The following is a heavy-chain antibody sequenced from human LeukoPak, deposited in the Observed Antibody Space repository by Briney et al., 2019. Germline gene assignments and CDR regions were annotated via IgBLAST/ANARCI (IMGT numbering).Heavy chain of an antibody. CDR1: GGSISSGSYY. V-gene: IGHV4-61*02. CDR3: ARADIYCSSTSCYPNWFDP. CDR2: IYTSGST. D-gene: IGHD2-2*01. Sequence: PSETLSLTCTVSGGSISSGSYYWSWIRQPAGKGLEWIGRIYTSGSTNYNPSLKSRVTISVDTSKNQFSLKLSSVTAADTAVYYCARADIYCSSTSCYPNWFDPWGQGTLVTVSS. J-gene: IGHJ5*02.